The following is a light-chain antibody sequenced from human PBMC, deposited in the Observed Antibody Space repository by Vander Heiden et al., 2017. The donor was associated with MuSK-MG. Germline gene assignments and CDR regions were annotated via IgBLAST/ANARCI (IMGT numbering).Light chain of an antibody. V-gene: IGLV3-21*02. CDR3: QVWDSSRDLVV. CDR1: NIGSKN. J-gene: IGLJ2*01. CDR2: DDS. Sequence: GQTARITCGGDNIGSKNVHWYQQKPGQAPVLVVFDDSDRPSGIPERFSGSNSGNTATLTISRVEAGDEADFYCQVWDSSRDLVVFGGGTKVTVL.